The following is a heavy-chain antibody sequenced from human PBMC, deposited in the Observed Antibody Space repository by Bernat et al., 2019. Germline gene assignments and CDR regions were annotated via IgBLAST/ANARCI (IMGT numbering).Heavy chain of an antibody. V-gene: IGHV1-2*02. D-gene: IGHD5-18*01. J-gene: IGHJ4*02. CDR1: GYTFTGYY. CDR2: INPNSGGT. Sequence: QVQLVQSGAEVKKPGASVKVSCKASGYTFTGYYMHWVRQAPGQGLEWMGWINPNSGGTNYAQKFQGRVTMTRDTSISTAYMELSRLRSDDTAVYYCARASGYSYGWLPFDYWGQGTLVTVSS. CDR3: ARASGYSYGWLPFDY.